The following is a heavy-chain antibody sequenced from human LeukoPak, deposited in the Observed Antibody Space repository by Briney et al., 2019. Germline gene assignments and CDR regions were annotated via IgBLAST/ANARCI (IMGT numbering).Heavy chain of an antibody. CDR3: ASRHRDTMSSPYDY. V-gene: IGHV4-4*07. D-gene: IGHD3-22*01. J-gene: IGHJ4*02. CDR1: GGSISSYY. CDR2: IYTSGST. Sequence: SETLSLTCTVSGGSISSYYWSWIRQPAGKGLEWIGRIYTSGSTNYNPPLKSRVTMSVDTSKNQFSLKLSSVTAADTAVYYCASRHRDTMSSPYDYWGQGTLVTVSS.